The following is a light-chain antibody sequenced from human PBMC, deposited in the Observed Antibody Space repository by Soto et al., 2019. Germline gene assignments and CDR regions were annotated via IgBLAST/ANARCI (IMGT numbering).Light chain of an antibody. J-gene: IGKJ5*01. CDR1: QSISCW. Sequence: DIQMTQSPSTLSASVGDRVTITCRASQSISCWLAWYQQKPGKAPKSLIYKASSLESGVPSRFSGSGSGTEFTLTISSLQSDDFATYCCQQYLSYPITFGQGTRLEIK. CDR3: QQYLSYPIT. V-gene: IGKV1-5*03. CDR2: KAS.